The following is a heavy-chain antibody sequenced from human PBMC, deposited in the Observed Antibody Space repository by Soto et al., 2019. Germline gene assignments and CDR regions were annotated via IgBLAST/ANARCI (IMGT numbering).Heavy chain of an antibody. CDR2: INAGNGNT. CDR3: ARDQDYGDYVFDY. V-gene: IGHV1-3*01. Sequence: ASVKVSCKASGYTFTSYAMHWVRQAPGQRLEWMGWINAGNGNTKYSQKFQGRVTITRDTSASTAYMELSSLRSEDTAVYYCARDQDYGDYVFDYWGQGTLVTVPQ. J-gene: IGHJ4*02. CDR1: GYTFTSYA. D-gene: IGHD4-17*01.